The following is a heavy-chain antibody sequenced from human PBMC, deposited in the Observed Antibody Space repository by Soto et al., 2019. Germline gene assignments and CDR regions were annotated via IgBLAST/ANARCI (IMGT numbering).Heavy chain of an antibody. CDR2: ISSGSSTI. J-gene: IGHJ6*03. CDR3: ARGGVDDYHYHYYMDV. Sequence: PGGSLRLSCAASGFTFSDYYMSWIRRAPGKGLEWVSYISSGSSTIYYRDSVRGRFTISRDNAKNSLYLQMNSLKDEDTAVYYCARGGVDDYHYHYYMDVWGKGTTVTVSS. V-gene: IGHV3-11*01. CDR1: GFTFSDYY. D-gene: IGHD2-8*02.